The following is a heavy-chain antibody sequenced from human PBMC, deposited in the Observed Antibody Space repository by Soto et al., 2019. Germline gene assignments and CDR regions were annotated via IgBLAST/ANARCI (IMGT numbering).Heavy chain of an antibody. Sequence: QVQLVESGGGVVQPGRSLRLSCAASGFTFSTYGIHWVRQAPGKGLEWLAVIWYDGSKKYYADSVQGRITISRDNSKNTGYLQMDNLRAEDTAVYYCVKHRCGGDCSSTPYVDNWGQGTLVTVSS. CDR3: VKHRCGGDCSSTPYVDN. CDR2: IWYDGSKK. V-gene: IGHV3-33*06. J-gene: IGHJ4*02. D-gene: IGHD2-21*02. CDR1: GFTFSTYG.